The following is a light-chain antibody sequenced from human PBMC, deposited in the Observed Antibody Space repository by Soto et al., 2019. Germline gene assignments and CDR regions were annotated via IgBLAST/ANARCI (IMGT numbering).Light chain of an antibody. CDR2: DTS. CDR3: QEYIQWPPGM. CDR1: QFVSSR. V-gene: IGKV3-15*01. J-gene: IGKJ1*01. Sequence: DIVVTQSPATLSAYPGERVTLSCRASQFVSSRLAWYQRRPGQVPRLLIYDTSTRAPGISARFSGSGSGTEFTLTISSLQSEDFAVYYCQEYIQWPPGMFGPGTTVDIK.